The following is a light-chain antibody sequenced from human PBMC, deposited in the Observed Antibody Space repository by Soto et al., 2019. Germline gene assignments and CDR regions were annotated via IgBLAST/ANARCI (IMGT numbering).Light chain of an antibody. Sequence: QSARTQPASVSVSPGQSITISCTGTSSDIGDSNYVSWYQQHPGKAPKLVIYDVSNRPSGVSNRFSGSKSANTASLTISRLQAEDEADYYCSSFRSSSTSYVFGTGTKVTV. CDR1: SSDIGDSNY. J-gene: IGLJ1*01. V-gene: IGLV2-14*03. CDR3: SSFRSSSTSYV. CDR2: DVS.